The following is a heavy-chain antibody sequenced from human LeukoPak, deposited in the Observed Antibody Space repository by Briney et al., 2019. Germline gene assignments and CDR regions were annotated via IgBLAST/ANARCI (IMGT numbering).Heavy chain of an antibody. V-gene: IGHV1-18*01. CDR3: AGVKGAYYYDSSGYYWDAFDI. Sequence: GASVKVSCKASGYTFTSYGISWVLQAPGQGLEWMGWISAYNGNTNYAQKLQGRVTMTTDTSTSTAYMELRSLRSDDTAVYYCAGVKGAYYYDSSGYYWDAFDIWGQGTMVTVSS. D-gene: IGHD3-22*01. CDR2: ISAYNGNT. J-gene: IGHJ3*02. CDR1: GYTFTSYG.